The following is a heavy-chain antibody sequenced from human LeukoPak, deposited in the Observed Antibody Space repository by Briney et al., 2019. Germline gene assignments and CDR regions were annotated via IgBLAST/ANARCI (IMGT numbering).Heavy chain of an antibody. D-gene: IGHD3-22*01. Sequence: PGGSLRLSCAASGLTFSGYSMNWVRQAPGKGLEWISYISSSSDIIYYADSVKGRFTISRDNAKNSLYLQMNSLRAEDTAVYYCARVLHKRNYDSTTYYGYWGQGTLVTVSS. V-gene: IGHV3-48*01. J-gene: IGHJ4*02. CDR2: ISSSSDII. CDR3: ARVLHKRNYDSTTYYGY. CDR1: GLTFSGYS.